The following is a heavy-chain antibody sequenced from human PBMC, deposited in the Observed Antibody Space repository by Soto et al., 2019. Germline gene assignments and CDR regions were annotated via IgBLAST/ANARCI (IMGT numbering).Heavy chain of an antibody. Sequence: SETLSLTCTVSGGSISSSSYYWGWIRQPPGQGLEWIGSIYYSGSNYYNPSLKSRVTISVDTSKNQFSLKLSSVTAADAAVYYCAISHYYYGSGSYYFPYWGQGTLVTVSS. CDR1: GGSISSSSYY. CDR2: IYYSGSN. CDR3: AISHYYYGSGSYYFPY. V-gene: IGHV4-39*01. D-gene: IGHD3-10*01. J-gene: IGHJ4*02.